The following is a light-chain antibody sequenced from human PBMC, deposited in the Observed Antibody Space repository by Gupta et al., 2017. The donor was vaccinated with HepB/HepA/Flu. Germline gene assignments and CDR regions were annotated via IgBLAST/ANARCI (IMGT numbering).Light chain of an antibody. V-gene: IGKV2-24*01. J-gene: IGKJ1*01. CDR1: ESLVHRDGNTY. Sequence: DIVMTQTPLSSPVTLGQTASISCRSSESLVHRDGNTYLSWFQQRPGQPPRLLIYRASQRFSGVPDRFRGSGAETDFTLKISRVEAEDVGTYYCLQATQFPRTFGQGTKVEIK. CDR2: RAS. CDR3: LQATQFPRT.